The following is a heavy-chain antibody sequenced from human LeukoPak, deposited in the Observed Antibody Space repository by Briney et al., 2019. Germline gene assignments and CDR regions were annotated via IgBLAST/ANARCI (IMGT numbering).Heavy chain of an antibody. CDR3: ARHKVAGSTTAFDY. V-gene: IGHV3-23*01. CDR1: TFTFSSYG. D-gene: IGHD1-26*01. CDR2: ISGNGGSP. Sequence: PGGSLRLSCAASTFTFSSYGMSWVRQAPGKGLEWVSSISGNGGSPYYADSVKGRFTISRDNSKSTLYLQMNSLRADDTAVYYCARHKVAGSTTAFDYWAREPWSPSPQ. J-gene: IGHJ4*02.